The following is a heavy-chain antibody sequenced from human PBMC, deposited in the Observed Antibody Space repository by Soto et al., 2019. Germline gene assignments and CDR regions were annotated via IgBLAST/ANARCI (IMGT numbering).Heavy chain of an antibody. Sequence: EVQLVESGGGLVQPGGSLRLSCAASGFTFSSYWMSWVRQAPGKGLQWVANIKQDGSEKYYVDSVKGRFTISRDNAKNSLYLQMNSLRAEDTAVYYCARALFIVGATRYYFDYWGQGTLVTVSS. CDR3: ARALFIVGATRYYFDY. CDR1: GFTFSSYW. CDR2: IKQDGSEK. J-gene: IGHJ4*02. V-gene: IGHV3-7*04. D-gene: IGHD1-26*01.